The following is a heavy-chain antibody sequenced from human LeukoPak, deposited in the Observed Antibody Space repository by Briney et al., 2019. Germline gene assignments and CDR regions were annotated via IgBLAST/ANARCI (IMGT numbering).Heavy chain of an antibody. CDR1: GYSFTDYY. Sequence: ASVKVSCKASGYSFTDYYMHWVRQAPGQGLEWMGWINPNSGGTNYAQKFQGGVTLTKDTSISTAYMDLNRLTSDDTAVYYCARGGGTHYDSSGYFEFDCWGQGTLVTVSS. J-gene: IGHJ4*02. CDR2: INPNSGGT. D-gene: IGHD3-22*01. V-gene: IGHV1-2*02. CDR3: ARGGGTHYDSSGYFEFDC.